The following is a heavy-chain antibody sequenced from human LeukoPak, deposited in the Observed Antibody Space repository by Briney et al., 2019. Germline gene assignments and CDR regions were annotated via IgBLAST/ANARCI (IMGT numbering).Heavy chain of an antibody. J-gene: IGHJ6*03. Sequence: ASVKVSCKASGYTFTTYGISWVRQAPGQGLEWMGGIIPIFGTANYAQKFQGRVTITADESTSTAYMELSSLRSEDTAVYYCARDRRTYYYYYYMDVWGKGTTVTISS. CDR2: IIPIFGTA. CDR1: GYTFTTYG. V-gene: IGHV1-69*13. CDR3: ARDRRTYYYYYYMDV.